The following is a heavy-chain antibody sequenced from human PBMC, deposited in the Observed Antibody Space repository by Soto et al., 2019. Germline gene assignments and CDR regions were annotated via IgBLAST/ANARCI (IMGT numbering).Heavy chain of an antibody. D-gene: IGHD3-22*01. Sequence: SETLSLTSSVSGGSISSYYWSWIRQPTGKGLEWIGYIYYSGSTNYNPSLKSRVTISVDTSKNQFSLKLSSVTAADTAVYYCARGFSGYYYDSSGAPLWVNWFDPWGQGTLVTVSS. CDR2: IYYSGST. CDR3: ARGFSGYYYDSSGAPLWVNWFDP. J-gene: IGHJ5*02. V-gene: IGHV4-59*01. CDR1: GGSISSYY.